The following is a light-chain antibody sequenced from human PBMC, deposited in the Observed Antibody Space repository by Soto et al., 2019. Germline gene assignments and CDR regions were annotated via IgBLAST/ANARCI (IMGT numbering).Light chain of an antibody. J-gene: IGKJ5*01. CDR1: HSFSSTY. CDR2: GAS. CDR3: QQYGSSTIT. Sequence: IVFTQSPGTLSLSPGERATLSCRASHSFSSTYLAWYQQKPGQAPRLLIYGASSRATGIPDRCSVSGSETDFTLTISRLEPEDFAVYYCQQYGSSTITFGQGTRLEIK. V-gene: IGKV3-20*01.